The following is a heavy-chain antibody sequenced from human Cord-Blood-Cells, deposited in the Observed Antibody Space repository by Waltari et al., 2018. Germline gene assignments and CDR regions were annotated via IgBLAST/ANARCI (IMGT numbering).Heavy chain of an antibody. V-gene: IGHV3-30*18. J-gene: IGHJ4*02. Sequence: QVQLVESGGGVVQPGRSLRLSCAASGFPFSSYGMHWVRQAPGKGLEWVAVISYDGSNKYYADSVKGRFTISRDNSKNTLYLQMNSLRAEDTAVYYCAKNSSSWYYFDYWGQGTLVTVSS. CDR2: ISYDGSNK. CDR1: GFPFSSYG. D-gene: IGHD6-13*01. CDR3: AKNSSSWYYFDY.